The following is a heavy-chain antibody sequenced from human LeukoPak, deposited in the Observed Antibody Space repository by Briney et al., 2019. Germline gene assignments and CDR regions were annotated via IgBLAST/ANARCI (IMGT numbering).Heavy chain of an antibody. Sequence: PSETLSLTCTVSGGSISSSHYYWGWIRQPPGKGLEWIGNIYYSGSTYYNPSLKSRVIISVDTSKNQFSLKLSSVTAADTAVYYCARFSSIAAAFDYWGQGTLVTVSS. V-gene: IGHV4-39*07. CDR1: GGSISSSHYY. D-gene: IGHD6-13*01. CDR2: IYYSGST. J-gene: IGHJ4*02. CDR3: ARFSSIAAAFDY.